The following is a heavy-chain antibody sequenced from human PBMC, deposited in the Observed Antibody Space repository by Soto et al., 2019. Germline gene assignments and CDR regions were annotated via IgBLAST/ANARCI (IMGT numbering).Heavy chain of an antibody. CDR2: ITRSSDTT. CDR3: TGPTPFFNY. D-gene: IGHD1-7*01. CDR1: GISFVDYV. Sequence: PGGSLRLSCAASGISFVDYVMSWVRQAPGKGLEWVSGITRSSDTTYYADSVKGRFTISRDNSKNTLFLQMNSLTGDDTAVYYCTGPTPFFNYWGRGTLVTVSS. J-gene: IGHJ4*02. V-gene: IGHV3-23*01.